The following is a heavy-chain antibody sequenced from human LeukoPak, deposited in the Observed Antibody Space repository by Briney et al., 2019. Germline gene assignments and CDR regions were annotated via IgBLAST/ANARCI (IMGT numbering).Heavy chain of an antibody. J-gene: IGHJ6*03. CDR3: ARGYDFWSGYRNYYMDV. CDR1: GGSISSYY. Sequence: SETLSLTCAVYGGSISSYYWSWIRQPPGKGLEWIGYIYYSGSTNYNPSLKSRVTISVDTSKNQFSLKLSSVTAADTAVYYCARGYDFWSGYRNYYMDVWGKGTTVTVSS. CDR2: IYYSGST. D-gene: IGHD3-3*01. V-gene: IGHV4-59*01.